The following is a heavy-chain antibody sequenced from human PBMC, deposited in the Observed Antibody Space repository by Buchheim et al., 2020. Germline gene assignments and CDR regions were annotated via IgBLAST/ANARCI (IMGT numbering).Heavy chain of an antibody. Sequence: QVQLIQSGGGLVKPGGSLRLSCAASGFVFSDFYMNWVRQAPGKGLEWVSYISSRGTTMSYADSVKGRFTITRDNAKNPLCLEMNSLGAEDTAVYFCARDIATSGAWFDPWGQGTL. V-gene: IGHV3-11*01. D-gene: IGHD6-13*01. J-gene: IGHJ5*02. CDR2: ISSRGTTM. CDR1: GFVFSDFY. CDR3: ARDIATSGAWFDP.